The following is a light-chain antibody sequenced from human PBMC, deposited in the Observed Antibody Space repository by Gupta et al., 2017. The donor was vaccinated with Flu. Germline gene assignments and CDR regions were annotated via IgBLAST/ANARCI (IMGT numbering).Light chain of an antibody. J-gene: IGKJ1*01. V-gene: IGKV1-5*03. CDR2: QAP. CDR1: QSIGSW. CDR3: QQYNSYSRA. Sequence: DIQMTQSPSTLSASVGDRVTISCRASQSIGSWLAWYQQKPGKAPKLLIYQAPTLETGVPERFSGSRSGTDFTLTISSLQPDDLATYYCQQYNSYSRAFGQGTTVEMK.